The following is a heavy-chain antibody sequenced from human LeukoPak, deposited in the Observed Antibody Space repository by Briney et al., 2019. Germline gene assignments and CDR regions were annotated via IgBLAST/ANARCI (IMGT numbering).Heavy chain of an antibody. CDR2: LYTSGST. D-gene: IGHD2-21*01. CDR3: ARDRGYCGGDCYANDY. V-gene: IGHV4-61*02. J-gene: IGHJ4*02. CDR1: GGSISSGSYY. Sequence: KPSETLSLTCTVSGGSISSGSYYWSWIRQPAGKGLEWIGRLYTSGSTSYNPSLKSRVTISVDTSKNQFSLTLSSVTAADTAVYYCARDRGYCGGDCYANDYWGQGTLVIVSS.